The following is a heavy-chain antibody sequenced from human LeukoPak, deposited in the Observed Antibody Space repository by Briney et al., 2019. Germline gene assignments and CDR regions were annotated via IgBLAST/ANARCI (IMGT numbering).Heavy chain of an antibody. CDR2: ISYDGSNK. D-gene: IGHD4-17*01. V-gene: IGHV3-30-3*01. CDR1: GFTFSSYA. Sequence: PGRSLRLSCAASGFTFSSYAMHWVRQAPGKGLEWVAVISYDGSNKYYADSVKGRFTISRDNSKNTLYLQMNSLRAEDTAVYYCAATVTFPWGQGTLVTVSS. J-gene: IGHJ5*02. CDR3: AATVTFP.